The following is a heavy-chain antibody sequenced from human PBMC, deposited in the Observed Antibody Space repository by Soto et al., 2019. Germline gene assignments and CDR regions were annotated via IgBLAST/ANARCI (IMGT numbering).Heavy chain of an antibody. CDR3: ARRYRVRGWDYYCMDV. CDR2: ISSSSSTI. V-gene: IGHV3-48*02. CDR1: GFTFSSYS. Sequence: EVQLVESGGGLVQPGGSLRLSCAASGFTFSSYSMNWVRQAPGKGLEWVSYISSSSSTIYYADSVKGRFTISRDNAKNSLYLQMNSLRDEDTAVYYCARRYRVRGWDYYCMDVWGQGTTVTVSS. J-gene: IGHJ6*02. D-gene: IGHD1-26*01.